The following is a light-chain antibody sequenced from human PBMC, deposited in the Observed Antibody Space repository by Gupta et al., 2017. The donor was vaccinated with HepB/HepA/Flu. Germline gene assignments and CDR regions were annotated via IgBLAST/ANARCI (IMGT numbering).Light chain of an antibody. CDR3: CSYAGSYILV. CDR2: DVS. J-gene: IGLJ2*01. CDR1: SSDVGGYNY. V-gene: IGLV2-11*01. Sequence: QSALTQPRSVSGSPGPSVTISCTGTSSDVGGYNYVSWYQQHPGKAPKLMIYDVSKRPSGVPDRFSGSKSGNTASLTISGLQAEDEADYYCCSYAGSYILVFGGGTKLTVL.